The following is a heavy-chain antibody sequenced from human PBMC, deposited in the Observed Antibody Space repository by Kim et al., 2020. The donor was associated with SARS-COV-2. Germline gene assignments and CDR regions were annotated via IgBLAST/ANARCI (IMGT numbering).Heavy chain of an antibody. V-gene: IGHV4-34*01. CDR1: GGSFSGYY. CDR2: INHSGST. Sequence: SETLSLTCAVYGGSFSGYYWSWIRQPPGKGLEWIGEINHSGSTNYNPSLKSRVTISVDTSKNQFSLKLSSVTAADTAVYYCARGVRWRWLQSGYFDYWGQGTLVTVSS. CDR3: ARGVRWRWLQSGYFDY. D-gene: IGHD2-21*01. J-gene: IGHJ4*02.